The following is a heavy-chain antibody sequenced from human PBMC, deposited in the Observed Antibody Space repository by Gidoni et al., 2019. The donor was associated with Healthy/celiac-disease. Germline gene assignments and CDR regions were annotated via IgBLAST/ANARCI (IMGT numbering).Heavy chain of an antibody. Sequence: QVQLQESGPGLVKPSETLSLTCTVSGGSISSYYWSWIRQPPGKGLEWIGYIYYSGSTNYNPSLKSRVTISVDTSKNQFSLKLSSVTAADTAVYYCARYSIAVAATDYWGQGTLVTVSS. D-gene: IGHD6-19*01. CDR1: GGSISSYY. CDR3: ARYSIAVAATDY. V-gene: IGHV4-59*08. CDR2: IYYSGST. J-gene: IGHJ4*02.